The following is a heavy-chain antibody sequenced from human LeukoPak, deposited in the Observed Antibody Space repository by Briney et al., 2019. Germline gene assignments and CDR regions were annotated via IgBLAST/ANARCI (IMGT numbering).Heavy chain of an antibody. J-gene: IGHJ4*02. CDR3: ARHGIVDSSKKYYFDY. CDR2: IYYSGST. V-gene: IGHV4-59*08. CDR1: GGSISTYY. D-gene: IGHD6-13*01. Sequence: PSETLSLTCSVSGGSISTYYWSWIRQPPGKGLEWIGYIYYSGSTSYNPSLKSRVTISIDTSKNQFSLDLSSVTAADTAVYYCARHGIVDSSKKYYFDYWGQGTLVTVSS.